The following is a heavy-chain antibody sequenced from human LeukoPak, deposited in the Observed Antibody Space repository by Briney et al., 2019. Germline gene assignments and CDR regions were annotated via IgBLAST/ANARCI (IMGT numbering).Heavy chain of an antibody. CDR1: GFTVSSNY. CDR3: GKEGGA. CDR2: IGGRGGST. V-gene: IGHV3-23*01. J-gene: IGHJ5*02. D-gene: IGHD3-16*01. Sequence: GGSLRLSCAASGFTVSSNYMSWVRQAPGKGPEWVSAIGGRGGSTYYADSVGGRFTISRDNSKDMVYLQMNSQKVEDTATYYCGKEGGAWGQGTKVTVSS.